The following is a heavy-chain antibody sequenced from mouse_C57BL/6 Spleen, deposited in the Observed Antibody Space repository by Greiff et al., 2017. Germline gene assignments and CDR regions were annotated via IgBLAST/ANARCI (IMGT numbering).Heavy chain of an antibody. Sequence: VQLQQPGAELVKPGASVKMSCKASGYTFTSYWITWVKQRPGQGLEWIGDIYPGSGSTNYNEKFKSKATLTVDTSSSTAYMQLSSLTSEDSAVYYCAGGYDGYQAWFAYWGQGTLVTVSA. CDR2: IYPGSGST. V-gene: IGHV1-55*01. CDR3: AGGYDGYQAWFAY. J-gene: IGHJ3*01. D-gene: IGHD2-3*01. CDR1: GYTFTSYW.